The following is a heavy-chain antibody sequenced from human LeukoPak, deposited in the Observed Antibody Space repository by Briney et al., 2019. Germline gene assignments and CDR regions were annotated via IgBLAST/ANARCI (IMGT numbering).Heavy chain of an antibody. V-gene: IGHV3-30*02. D-gene: IGHD3-10*01. J-gene: IGHJ5*02. CDR2: IRYDGNDK. CDR3: AKDLMRDRWFGES. Sequence: GGSLRLSCAASGFTFNRYGMHWVRQTPGKGLEWVAFIRYDGNDKFYADSVKGRFTISRDTSRNTLYLQMNSLRAEDTAVYYCAKDLMRDRWFGESWGQGTLVTVSS. CDR1: GFTFNRYG.